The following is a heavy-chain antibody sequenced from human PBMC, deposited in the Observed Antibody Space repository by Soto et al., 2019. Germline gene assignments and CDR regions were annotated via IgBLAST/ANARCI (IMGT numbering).Heavy chain of an antibody. V-gene: IGHV1-69*01. D-gene: IGHD3-16*01. J-gene: IGHJ6*02. CDR2: IIPIFSSR. CDR1: RDTFNKYA. CDR3: ARGETYLGV. Sequence: QVQLVQSGAEVKKPGSSVKVSCKTSRDTFNKYAFNWVRQAPGQGLEWMGWIIPIFSSRNYAEKCQGRVTITADDSTSTAYMELRSLRFEDTAVYYCARGETYLGVWGQGNTVTVSS.